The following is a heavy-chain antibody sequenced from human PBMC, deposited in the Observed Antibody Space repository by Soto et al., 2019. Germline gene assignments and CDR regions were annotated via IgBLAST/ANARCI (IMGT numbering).Heavy chain of an antibody. CDR1: GFPFINYA. V-gene: IGHV3-23*01. CDR2: TTGGGIGP. CDR3: AKVPDGVNSNSPYH. Sequence: EVQLLESGGGLVQPGESLKLACAASGFPFINYAMSWVRQAPGKGLEWVSTTGGGIGPYYADSVKGRFTISRDNPENTLYLQMNSLRVEDTAVYYCAKVPDGVNSNSPYHWGQGTLVTVSS. D-gene: IGHD2-8*02. J-gene: IGHJ5*02.